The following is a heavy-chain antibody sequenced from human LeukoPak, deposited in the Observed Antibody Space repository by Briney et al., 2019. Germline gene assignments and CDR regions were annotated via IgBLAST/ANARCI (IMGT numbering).Heavy chain of an antibody. V-gene: IGHV1-2*07. CDR3: ARGGPNHGFDY. Sequence: GASVKVSCKASGYIFTSYWMHWVRQAPGQGLEWMGWVITNNGDTKYAHKYQGRVTMTRDTSINTVYMELSMVTSDDTAMYYCARGGPNHGFDYWGQGILVTVSS. D-gene: IGHD1-14*01. CDR1: GYIFTSYW. CDR2: VITNNGDT. J-gene: IGHJ4*02.